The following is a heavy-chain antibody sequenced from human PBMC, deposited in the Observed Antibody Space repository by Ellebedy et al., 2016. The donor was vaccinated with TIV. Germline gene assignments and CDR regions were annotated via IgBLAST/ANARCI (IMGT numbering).Heavy chain of an antibody. CDR3: ARRGRGPVGFDY. D-gene: IGHD3-10*01. Sequence: GESLKISCAASGFTFSIYSMNWVRQAPGKGLEWVSYISSRSGTIYYADSVKGRFTISRDNAENSLYLQMNSLRDEDTAVYYCARRGRGPVGFDYWGQGTLVTVSS. J-gene: IGHJ4*02. CDR1: GFTFSIYS. V-gene: IGHV3-48*02. CDR2: ISSRSGTI.